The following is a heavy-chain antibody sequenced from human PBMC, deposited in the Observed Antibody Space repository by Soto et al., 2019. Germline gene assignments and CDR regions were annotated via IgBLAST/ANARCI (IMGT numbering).Heavy chain of an antibody. CDR3: AXVFYSNENYYYYYGMDV. V-gene: IGHV3-33*01. Sequence: GGSLRLSCAASGFTFSSYGMHWVRQAPGKGLEWVAVIWYDGSNKYYADSVKGRFTISRDNSKNTLYLQMNSLRAEDTAVYYCAXVFYSNENYYYYYGMDVWGQGTTVTVSS. D-gene: IGHD4-4*01. CDR1: GFTFSSYG. J-gene: IGHJ6*02. CDR2: IWYDGSNK.